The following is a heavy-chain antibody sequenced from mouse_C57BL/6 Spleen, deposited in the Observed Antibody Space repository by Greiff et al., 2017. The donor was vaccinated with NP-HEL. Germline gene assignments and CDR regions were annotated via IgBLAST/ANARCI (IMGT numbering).Heavy chain of an antibody. Sequence: QVQLQQSGAELVKPGASVKLSCKASGYTFTSYWMHWVKQRPGQGLEWIGMIHPNSGSTNYNEKFKSKATLTVDKSSSTAYMQLSSLTSEDSAVYYCARKAIYYDFVDYWGQGTSVTVSS. D-gene: IGHD2-4*01. J-gene: IGHJ4*01. CDR1: GYTFTSYW. CDR3: ARKAIYYDFVDY. V-gene: IGHV1-64*01. CDR2: IHPNSGST.